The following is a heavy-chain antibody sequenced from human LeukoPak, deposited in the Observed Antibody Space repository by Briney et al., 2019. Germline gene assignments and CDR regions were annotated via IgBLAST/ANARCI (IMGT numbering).Heavy chain of an antibody. V-gene: IGHV1-8*01. D-gene: IGHD6-13*01. J-gene: IGHJ6*02. CDR3: ATSSSWYLYYYYGMDV. Sequence: ASVKVSRKASGYTFTSYDINWVRQATGQGLEWMGWMNPNSGNTGYAQKFQGRVTMTRNTSISTAYMELSSLRSEDTAVYYCATSSSWYLYYYYGMDVWGQGTTVTVSS. CDR1: GYTFTSYD. CDR2: MNPNSGNT.